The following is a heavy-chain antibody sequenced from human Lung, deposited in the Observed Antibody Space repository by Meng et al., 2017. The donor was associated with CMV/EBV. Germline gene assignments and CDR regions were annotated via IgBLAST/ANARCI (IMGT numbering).Heavy chain of an antibody. J-gene: IGHJ5*02. V-gene: IGHV4-39*07. D-gene: IGHD2-2*01. CDR3: ARDRIPAAISRFDP. CDR2: IYYSGST. Sequence: SXTLSLXCTVSGGPISSSSYYWGWIRQPPGKGLEWIGSIYYSGSTYYNPSLKSRVTISVDTSKNQFSLKLSSVTAADTAVYYCARDRIPAAISRFDPWGQGTLVTVSS. CDR1: GGPISSSSYY.